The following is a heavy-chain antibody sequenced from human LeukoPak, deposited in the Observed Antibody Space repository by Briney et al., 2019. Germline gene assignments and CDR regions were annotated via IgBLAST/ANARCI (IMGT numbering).Heavy chain of an antibody. CDR2: MNPNSGNT. D-gene: IGHD6-13*01. CDR3: ARAGIAAAGLFDP. V-gene: IGHV1-8*03. CDR1: GYTFTSYD. Sequence: ASVKVSCKASGYTFTSYDINWVRQATGQGLEWMGWMNPNSGNTGYAQKFQGRVTITRNTSISTAYMELSSLRSEDTAVYYCARAGIAAAGLFDPWGQGTLVTVSS. J-gene: IGHJ5*02.